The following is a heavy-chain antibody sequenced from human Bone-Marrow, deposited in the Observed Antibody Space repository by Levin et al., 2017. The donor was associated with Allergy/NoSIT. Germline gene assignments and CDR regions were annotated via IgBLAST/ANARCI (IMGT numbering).Heavy chain of an antibody. Sequence: GGSLRLSCKASGYTFNTYVINWVRQAPGQGLEWMGWINTHTGNPTYAQGFTGRFVLSLDTSVSTTHLQISSLKAEDTAVYYCARGREYLESMTIIGVVIPVDYYYAMDVWGQGTTVTVSS. CDR1: GYTFNTYV. CDR3: ARGREYLESMTIIGVVIPVDYYYAMDV. D-gene: IGHD3-3*01. CDR2: INTHTGNP. V-gene: IGHV7-4-1*02. J-gene: IGHJ6*02.